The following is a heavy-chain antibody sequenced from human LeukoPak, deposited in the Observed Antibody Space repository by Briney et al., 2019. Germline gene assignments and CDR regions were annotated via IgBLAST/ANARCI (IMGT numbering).Heavy chain of an antibody. D-gene: IGHD6-19*01. CDR3: ARDGGIAVSGTPRGPFDY. CDR1: RGSITTTNYY. J-gene: IGHJ4*02. V-gene: IGHV4-39*07. Sequence: SETLSLTCTVSRGSITTTNYYWVWIRQPPGKDLEWIGSIFYTGSTYYNPSLKSRVIMSIDTSKNYFSLRLTSLTAADTAVYYCARDGGIAVSGTPRGPFDYWGPGTLVTVSS. CDR2: IFYTGST.